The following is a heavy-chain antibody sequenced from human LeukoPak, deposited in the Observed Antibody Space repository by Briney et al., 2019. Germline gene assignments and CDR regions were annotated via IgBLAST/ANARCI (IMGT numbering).Heavy chain of an antibody. Sequence: GGSLRLSCAASGFTFSTYKMNWVRQAPGKGLEWVSSISGSGTYMYYADSLKGRFTISRDNAKNSLYLQMNSLRAEDTAVYYCARVLDITGTIFDAFDIWGQGTMVIVSS. V-gene: IGHV3-21*01. CDR2: ISGSGTYM. D-gene: IGHD1-20*01. J-gene: IGHJ3*02. CDR3: ARVLDITGTIFDAFDI. CDR1: GFTFSTYK.